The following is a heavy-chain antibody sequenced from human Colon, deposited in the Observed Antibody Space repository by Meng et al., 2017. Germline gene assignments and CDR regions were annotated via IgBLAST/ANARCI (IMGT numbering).Heavy chain of an antibody. Sequence: HVQLQWSRPSLVRPSETRSLTCTLSGGSVSSPSYYWSWIRQPPGKGLEWIVYVYYTGSANYNPSLKSRVTISVDTSKNHFSLNLTSVTAADTAVYYCARGRGSYSSIDFWGQGTLVTVSS. CDR2: VYYTGSA. V-gene: IGHV4-61*03. CDR3: ARGRGSYSSIDF. J-gene: IGHJ4*02. CDR1: GGSVSSPSYY. D-gene: IGHD1-26*01.